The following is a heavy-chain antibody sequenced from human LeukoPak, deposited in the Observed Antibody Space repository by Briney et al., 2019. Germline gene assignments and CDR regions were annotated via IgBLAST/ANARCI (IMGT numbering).Heavy chain of an antibody. Sequence: SETLPLTCAVYGGSFSGYYWSWIRQPPGKGLEWIGEINHSGSTNYNPSLKSRVTISVDTSKNQFSLKLSSVTAADTAVYYCARVRVSSMIVVVITYYFDYWGQGTLVTVSS. CDR2: INHSGST. CDR3: ARVRVSSMIVVVITYYFDY. V-gene: IGHV4-34*01. J-gene: IGHJ4*02. CDR1: GGSFSGYY. D-gene: IGHD3-22*01.